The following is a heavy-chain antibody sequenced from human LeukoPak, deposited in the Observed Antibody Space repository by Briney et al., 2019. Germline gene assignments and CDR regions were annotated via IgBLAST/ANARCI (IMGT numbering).Heavy chain of an antibody. Sequence: ASVKVSCKASGYTFDSYAINWVRQAPGQGLEWMGWISPYNGDTNYAQRLQDRVTMTTDTSTSTAYMDLWSLKSDDTAIYYCARGNLGRHAGRTYYFDFWGQGTLVTVSS. CDR3: ARGNLGRHAGRTYYFDF. CDR2: ISPYNGDT. V-gene: IGHV1-18*01. D-gene: IGHD1-7*01. CDR1: GYTFDSYA. J-gene: IGHJ4*02.